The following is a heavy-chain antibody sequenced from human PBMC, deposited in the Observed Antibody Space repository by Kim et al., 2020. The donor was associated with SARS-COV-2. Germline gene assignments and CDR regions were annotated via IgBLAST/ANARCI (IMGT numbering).Heavy chain of an antibody. J-gene: IGHJ6*02. CDR1: GYSFTSYW. Sequence: GESLKISCKGSGYSFTSYWIGWVRQMPGKGLEWMGIIYPGDSDTRYSPSFQGQVTISADKSISTAYLQWSSLKASDTAMYYCARHGLLYSGGYYYYGMDVWGQGTTVTVSS. V-gene: IGHV5-51*01. CDR3: ARHGLLYSGGYYYYGMDV. D-gene: IGHD2-15*01. CDR2: IYPGDSDT.